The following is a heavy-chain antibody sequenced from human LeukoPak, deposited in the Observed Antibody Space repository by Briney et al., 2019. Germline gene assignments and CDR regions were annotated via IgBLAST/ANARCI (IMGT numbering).Heavy chain of an antibody. J-gene: IGHJ3*02. CDR2: IKQDGSEK. V-gene: IGHV3-7*01. CDR1: GFTFSSYW. CDR3: ARDSSGYYFGHDAFDI. D-gene: IGHD3-22*01. Sequence: GGSLRLSCAASGFTFSSYWMSWVRQAPGKGLEWVANIKQDGSEKCYVDSVKGRFTISRDNAKNSLYLQMNSLRAEDTAVYYCARDSSGYYFGHDAFDIWGQGTMVTVSS.